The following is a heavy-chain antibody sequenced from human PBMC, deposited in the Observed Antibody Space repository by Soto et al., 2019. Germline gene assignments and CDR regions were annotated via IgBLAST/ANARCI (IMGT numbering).Heavy chain of an antibody. Sequence: QVQLVQSGAEVKKPGASVKVSCKASGYTFTSYDINWVRQATGQGLEWMGWMNPNSGNTGYAQKFKGGVTMTRNTSISTAYMELSSLRSEDTAVYYCAGVISAAHEYYYYYYYMDVWGKGTTVTVSS. V-gene: IGHV1-8*01. CDR1: GYTFTSYD. J-gene: IGHJ6*03. CDR2: MNPNSGNT. CDR3: AGVISAAHEYYYYYYYMDV. D-gene: IGHD2-2*01.